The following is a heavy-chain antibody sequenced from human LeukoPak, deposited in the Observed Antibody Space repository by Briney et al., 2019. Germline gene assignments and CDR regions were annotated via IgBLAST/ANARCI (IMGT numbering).Heavy chain of an antibody. CDR1: GFTFGSYA. V-gene: IGHV3-23*01. Sequence: GGSLRLSCAASGFTFGSYAMSWVRQAPGKGLEWVSGISGSGGSTYYADSVKGRVTISRDNAKNTLSLQMNSLRAEDTAVYYCARDAESRFDTSGNYFDSWGLGTLVTVSS. D-gene: IGHD3-22*01. CDR2: ISGSGGST. J-gene: IGHJ4*02. CDR3: ARDAESRFDTSGNYFDS.